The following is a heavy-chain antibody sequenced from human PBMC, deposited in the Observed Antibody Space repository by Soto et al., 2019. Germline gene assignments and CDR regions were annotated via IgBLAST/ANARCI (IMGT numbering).Heavy chain of an antibody. Sequence: ASVKVSCKASGYTFTKYYMHWVRQPPGQGLEWMGIINPSGGSTSYAQKFQGRVTMTRDTSTSTVYMELSSLRSEATAVYYCGRDTAEGIRFLEWPYDYYDGMDVWGEGTPVPVSS. CDR3: GRDTAEGIRFLEWPYDYYDGMDV. CDR1: GYTFTKYY. CDR2: INPSGGST. V-gene: IGHV1-46*01. D-gene: IGHD3-3*01. J-gene: IGHJ6*04.